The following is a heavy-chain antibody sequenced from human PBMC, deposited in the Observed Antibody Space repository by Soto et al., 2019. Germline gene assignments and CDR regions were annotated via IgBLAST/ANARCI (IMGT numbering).Heavy chain of an antibody. CDR3: ARQYYDFWSGYYTDYYYGMDV. CDR2: IYPGDSDT. Sequence: GESLKISCKGSGYSFTSYWIGWVRQMPGKGLEWMGIIYPGDSDTRYSPSFQGQVTISADKSISTAYLQWSSLKASDTAMYYCARQYYDFWSGYYTDYYYGMDVWGKGTTVTVSS. D-gene: IGHD3-3*01. V-gene: IGHV5-51*01. J-gene: IGHJ6*04. CDR1: GYSFTSYW.